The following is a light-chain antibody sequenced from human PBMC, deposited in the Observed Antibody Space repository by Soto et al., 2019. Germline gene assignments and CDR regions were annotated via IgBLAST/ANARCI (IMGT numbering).Light chain of an antibody. J-gene: IGLJ1*01. CDR1: SSNIGAGYD. V-gene: IGLV1-40*01. CDR3: QSYDSSLSGRGYV. CDR2: GNS. Sequence: SVLTKPPSVSGAPGQMVTISCTGSSSNIGAGYDVHWYQQLPGTAPKLLIYGNSNRPSGVPDRFSGSKSGTSASLAITGLQAEDEADYYCQSYDSSLSGRGYVFGTGTKVTVL.